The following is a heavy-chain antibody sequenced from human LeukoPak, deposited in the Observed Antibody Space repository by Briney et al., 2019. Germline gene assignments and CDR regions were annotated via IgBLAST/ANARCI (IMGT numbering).Heavy chain of an antibody. Sequence: AGGSLRLSCAASGFTFSSYWMSWVRQAPGKGLEWVSYISSSSSTIYYADSVKGRFTISRDNAKNSLYLQMNSLRAEDTAVYYCARGLGVATHDYWGQGTLVTVSS. CDR2: ISSSSSTI. CDR1: GFTFSSYW. J-gene: IGHJ4*02. CDR3: ARGLGVATHDY. D-gene: IGHD3-3*01. V-gene: IGHV3-48*01.